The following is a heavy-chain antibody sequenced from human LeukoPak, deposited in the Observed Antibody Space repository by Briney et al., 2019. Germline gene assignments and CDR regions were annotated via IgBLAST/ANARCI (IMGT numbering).Heavy chain of an antibody. D-gene: IGHD3-22*01. Sequence: GSLRLSCAASGFTFSDYYMSWIRQPPGKGLEWIGSIYYSGSTYYNPSLKSRVTISVDTSKNQFSLKLSSVTAADTAVYYCARHSWTTMIVVVTNHFDLWGRGTLVTVSS. J-gene: IGHJ2*01. CDR3: ARHSWTTMIVVVTNHFDL. CDR2: IYYSGST. V-gene: IGHV4-39*01. CDR1: GFTFSDYY.